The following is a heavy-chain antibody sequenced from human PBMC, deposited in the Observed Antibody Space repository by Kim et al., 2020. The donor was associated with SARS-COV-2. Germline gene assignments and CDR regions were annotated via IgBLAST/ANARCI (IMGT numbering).Heavy chain of an antibody. D-gene: IGHD5-12*01. J-gene: IGHJ6*02. V-gene: IGHV3-49*03. CDR1: GFTFGDYT. CDR3: SRGRDGYNFYYYYGMDV. CDR2: IRSKTYGGTT. Sequence: GGSLRLSCTASGFTFGDYTLSWFRQAPGKGLEWVGFIRSKTYGGTTEYAASVKVRFTISRDDSRSIAWLQMNNLEIEDTAVYYCSRGRDGYNFYYYYGMDVWGQGTTVTVSS.